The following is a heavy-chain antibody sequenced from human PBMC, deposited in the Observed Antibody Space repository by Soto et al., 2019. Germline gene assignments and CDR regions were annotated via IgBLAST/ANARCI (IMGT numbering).Heavy chain of an antibody. D-gene: IGHD2-21*01. V-gene: IGHV4-31*03. J-gene: IGHJ6*02. CDR2: IYYSGST. Sequence: QVQLQESGPGLVKPSQTLSLTCTVSGGSISSGGYYWSWIRQHPGRGLEWIGSIYYSGSTYYNPSLKSRVTIAVETSKNPFSLKLRSVTAADTAVYYCARDLIYGMDVWGQGTTVTVSS. CDR1: GGSISSGGYY. CDR3: ARDLIYGMDV.